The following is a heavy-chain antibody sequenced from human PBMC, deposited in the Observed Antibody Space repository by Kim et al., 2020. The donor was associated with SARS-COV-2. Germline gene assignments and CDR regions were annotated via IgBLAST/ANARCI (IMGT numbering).Heavy chain of an antibody. D-gene: IGHD3-22*01. V-gene: IGHV1-69*06. J-gene: IGHJ3*02. Sequence: SVKVSCKASGGTFSSYAISWVRQAPGQGLEWMGGIIPIFGTANYAQKFQGRVTITADKSTSTAYMELSSLRSEDTAVYYCASQYYYDSSGTDAFDIWGQGTMVTVSS. CDR3: ASQYYYDSSGTDAFDI. CDR2: IIPIFGTA. CDR1: GGTFSSYA.